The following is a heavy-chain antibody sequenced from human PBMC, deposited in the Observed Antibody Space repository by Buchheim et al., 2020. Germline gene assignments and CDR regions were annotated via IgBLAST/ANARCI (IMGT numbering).Heavy chain of an antibody. D-gene: IGHD2-15*01. Sequence: QVQLQESGPGLVKPSQTLSLTCTVSGGSISSGDYYWSWIRQPPGKGLEWIGYISYSGSTYYNPSLKSRVTISVETHKNQFSLKLSSVTAADTAVYYCARDHCSGGSCYESYYGMDVWGQGTT. V-gene: IGHV4-30-4*01. CDR2: ISYSGST. CDR1: GGSISSGDYY. CDR3: ARDHCSGGSCYESYYGMDV. J-gene: IGHJ6*02.